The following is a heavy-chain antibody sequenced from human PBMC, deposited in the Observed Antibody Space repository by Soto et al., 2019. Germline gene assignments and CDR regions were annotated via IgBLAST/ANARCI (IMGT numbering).Heavy chain of an antibody. J-gene: IGHJ6*02. Sequence: GGSLRLSCAASGFTFSAYEMNWVRQAPGKGLEWVSGISGGGNSTYYADSVKGRFTISRDNSKNALYLQMNSLRAEDTAVYYCAKTESSGWSTRYGMDVWGQGTTVTVSS. CDR1: GFTFSAYE. CDR3: AKTESSGWSTRYGMDV. CDR2: ISGGGNST. V-gene: IGHV3-23*01. D-gene: IGHD6-19*01.